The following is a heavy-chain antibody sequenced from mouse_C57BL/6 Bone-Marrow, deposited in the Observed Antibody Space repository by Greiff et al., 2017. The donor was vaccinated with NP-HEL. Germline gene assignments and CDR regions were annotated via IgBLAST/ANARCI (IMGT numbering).Heavy chain of an antibody. CDR1: GYTFTSYG. Sequence: VQLQQSGAELARPGASVKLSCKASGYTFTSYGISWVKQRTGQGLEWIGEIYPRSGNTYYNEKFKGKATLTADKSSSTAYMELRSLTSEDSAVYFCARYGSCPYYYAMDYGGRGTSATVTS. V-gene: IGHV1-81*01. J-gene: IGHJ4*01. CDR2: IYPRSGNT. D-gene: IGHD1-1*01. CDR3: ARYGSCPYYYAMDY.